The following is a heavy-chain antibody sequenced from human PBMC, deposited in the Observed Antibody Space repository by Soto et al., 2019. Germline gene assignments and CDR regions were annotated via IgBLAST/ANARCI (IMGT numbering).Heavy chain of an antibody. V-gene: IGHV3-74*01. CDR3: ARGASPYCDGTKGAFEI. J-gene: IGHJ3*02. CDR2: INGDGSST. Sequence: EVQLVESGGGLVQPGGSLRLSCAVSGFTFSSYWMHWVRQVPGKGPVWVSRINGDGSSTSYADSVRGRFTISRDNAKNTWYLQMYRLRAEDTAVYYCARGASPYCDGTKGAFEIWGQGTTVTASS. D-gene: IGHD4-17*01. CDR1: GFTFSSYW.